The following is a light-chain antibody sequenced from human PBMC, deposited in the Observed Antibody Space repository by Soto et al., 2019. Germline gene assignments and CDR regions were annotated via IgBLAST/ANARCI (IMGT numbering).Light chain of an antibody. V-gene: IGKV1-5*01. CDR3: QQYNTFWT. Sequence: DIQMTQSPSTLSASVGDRVTITCRASQSISTWLAWYQQKPGKAPKLLIYDVSSLKSGVPSRFSGSGSGTEFTLTISSLQPDDSATYYCQQYNTFWTLGQGTKVEIK. CDR1: QSISTW. J-gene: IGKJ1*01. CDR2: DVS.